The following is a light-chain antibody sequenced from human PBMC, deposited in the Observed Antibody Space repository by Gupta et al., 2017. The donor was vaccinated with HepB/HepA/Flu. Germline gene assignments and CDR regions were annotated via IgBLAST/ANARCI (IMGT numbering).Light chain of an antibody. Sequence: IQLPQSPSSLSASVGDRVTITCRASQSISSYVNWYQQKPGKAPKLLIYAASSLQSGVPSRFSGSGYGTDFTLTISSRQPEDFATYYWQQTDSTHPGTCGQGTKVESK. J-gene: IGKJ1*01. CDR3: QQTDSTHPGT. CDR1: QSISSY. CDR2: AAS. V-gene: IGKV1-39*01.